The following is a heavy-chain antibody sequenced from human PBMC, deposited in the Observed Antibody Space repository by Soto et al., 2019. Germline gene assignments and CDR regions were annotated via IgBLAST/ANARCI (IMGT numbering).Heavy chain of an antibody. V-gene: IGHV4-4*02. CDR3: ARVRQGCSANNCYFDP. Sequence: SSETLSLTCTLSRGSVRAPDWWNWVRQSPDKGLEWIAEVHISGHSNYNPSLRSRVSVSIDSSKNQFYLNLNSVTAADTAIYYCARVRQGCSANNCYFDPWGQGTQVTVSS. CDR1: RGSVRAPDW. D-gene: IGHD1-1*01. CDR2: VHISGHS. J-gene: IGHJ5*01.